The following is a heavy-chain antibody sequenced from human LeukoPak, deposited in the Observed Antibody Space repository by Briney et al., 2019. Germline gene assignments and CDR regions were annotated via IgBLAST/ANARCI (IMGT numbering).Heavy chain of an antibody. CDR3: ATGLPYSSSWYIY. CDR1: GYTFTGYY. D-gene: IGHD6-13*01. Sequence: ASVKVSCKASGYTFTGYYMHWVRQAPGQGLEWMGIINPSGGSTIYAQKFQGRVTMTEDTSTDTAYMELSSLRSEDTAVYYCATGLPYSSSWYIYWGQGTLVTVSS. CDR2: INPSGGST. J-gene: IGHJ4*02. V-gene: IGHV1-46*01.